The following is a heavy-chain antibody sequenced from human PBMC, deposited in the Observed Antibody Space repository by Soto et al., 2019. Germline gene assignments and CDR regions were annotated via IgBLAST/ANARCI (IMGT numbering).Heavy chain of an antibody. CDR2: IYYSGST. V-gene: IGHV4-39*01. CDR1: GGSISSSSYY. CDR3: ARFQNSYDSSGYYY. Sequence: QLQLQESGPGLVKPSETLSLTCTVSGGSISSSSYYWGWIRQPPGKGLEWIGSIYYSGSTYYNPSLKSRVTISVDTSKNQSSLQLSSVTAADTAVCYCARFQNSYDSSGYYYWGQGTLVTVSS. D-gene: IGHD3-22*01. J-gene: IGHJ4*02.